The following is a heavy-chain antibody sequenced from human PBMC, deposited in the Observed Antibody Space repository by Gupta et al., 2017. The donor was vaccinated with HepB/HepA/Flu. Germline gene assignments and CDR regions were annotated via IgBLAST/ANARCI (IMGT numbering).Heavy chain of an antibody. D-gene: IGHD3-3*01. V-gene: IGHV3-21*01. Sequence: EVQLVESGGGLVKPGGSLRLSCAASGFTFSSFSMNWVRQAPGKGLEWVSSISTSSSCIDYADSVKGRFTISRDNAKKSLYLHMSNWRAEDTAVDFCAREYDSFWSVYFVDYWGQGALVTVSS. CDR3: AREYDSFWSVYFVDY. J-gene: IGHJ4*02. CDR2: ISTSSSCI. CDR1: GFTFSSFS.